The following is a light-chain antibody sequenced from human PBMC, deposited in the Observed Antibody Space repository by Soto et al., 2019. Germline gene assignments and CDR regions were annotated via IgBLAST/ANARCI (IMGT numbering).Light chain of an antibody. J-gene: IGKJ3*01. CDR3: QHYNSYPFT. Sequence: DIQMTQSPSTLSASVGDRVTITCRASQTISSWLAWYQQKPGKAPKLLIYDASTLESGVPSRFSGRGSGTDFTLNISSLQPDDFATYYCQHYNSYPFTFGPGTKVHIK. V-gene: IGKV1-5*01. CDR2: DAS. CDR1: QTISSW.